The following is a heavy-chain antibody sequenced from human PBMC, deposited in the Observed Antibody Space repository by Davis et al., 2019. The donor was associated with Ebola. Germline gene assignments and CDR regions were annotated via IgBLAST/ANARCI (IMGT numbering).Heavy chain of an antibody. Sequence: PGGSLRLSCAASGFTFSSYGMHWVRQAPGKGLEWVAVIWYDGSNKYYADSAKGRFTISRDNSKNTLYLQMNSLRAEDTAVYYCARRGTYYYDSSGYYYVVEYYGMDVWGQGTTVTVSS. CDR1: GFTFSSYG. J-gene: IGHJ6*02. V-gene: IGHV3-33*08. CDR3: ARRGTYYYDSSGYYYVVEYYGMDV. CDR2: IWYDGSNK. D-gene: IGHD3-22*01.